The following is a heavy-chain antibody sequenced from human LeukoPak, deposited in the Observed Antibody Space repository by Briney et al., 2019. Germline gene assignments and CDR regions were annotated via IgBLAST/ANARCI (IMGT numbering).Heavy chain of an antibody. CDR2: ISSSSSTI. V-gene: IGHV3-48*01. CDR3: ASYCSSTSCYRGYFDY. J-gene: IGHJ4*02. CDR1: GFTFSSYS. Sequence: VGSLRLSCAASGFTFSSYSMNWVRQAPGKGLEWVSYISSSSSTIYYADSVKGRFTISRDNAKNSLYLQMNSLRAEDTAVYYCASYCSSTSCYRGYFDYWGQGTLVTVSS. D-gene: IGHD2-2*02.